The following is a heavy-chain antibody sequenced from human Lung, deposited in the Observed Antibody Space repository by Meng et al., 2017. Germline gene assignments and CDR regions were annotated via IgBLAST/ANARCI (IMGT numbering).Heavy chain of an antibody. CDR3: ARDENISAAGKLFGDY. D-gene: IGHD6-13*01. J-gene: IGHJ4*02. V-gene: IGHV1-2*06. Sequence: QVQLVQSGAEVKKPGASVKVSCKPSGYKFPDYWLHWVRRAPGQGLEWMGRIDPNSGVTEYAHKFHGRVTMTGDTSISTAYMELRRLTSDDTAVYYCARDENISAAGKLFGDYWGQGTLVTVSS. CDR2: IDPNSGVT. CDR1: GYKFPDYW.